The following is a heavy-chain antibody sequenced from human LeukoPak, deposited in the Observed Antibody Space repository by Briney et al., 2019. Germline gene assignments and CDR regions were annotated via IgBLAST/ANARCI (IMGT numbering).Heavy chain of an antibody. CDR2: ISWNSGNI. CDR1: GFSFEDYA. J-gene: IGHJ4*02. CDR3: ARDKYYGDSYFEY. V-gene: IGHV3-9*01. Sequence: GRSLRLSCVVSGFSFEDYAMHWVRQAPGKGLEWVSGISWNSGNIGYADSVKGRFTISRDNAKNSLYLQMNSLRAEDTAVYYCARDKYYGDSYFEYWGQGTLVTVSS. D-gene: IGHD4-17*01.